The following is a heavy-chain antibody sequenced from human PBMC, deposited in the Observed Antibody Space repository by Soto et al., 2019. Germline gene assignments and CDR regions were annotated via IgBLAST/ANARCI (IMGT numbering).Heavy chain of an antibody. CDR1: GFTFSSYA. CDR3: ARDGSGIEVAGTDY. Sequence: QVQLVESGGGVVQPGRSLRLSCAASGFTFSSYAMHWVRQAPGKGLEWVAVISYDGSNKYYADSVKGRFTISRDNSKNTLYLQMNSLRAEDTAVYYCARDGSGIEVAGTDYWGQGTLVTVSS. V-gene: IGHV3-30-3*01. D-gene: IGHD6-19*01. CDR2: ISYDGSNK. J-gene: IGHJ4*02.